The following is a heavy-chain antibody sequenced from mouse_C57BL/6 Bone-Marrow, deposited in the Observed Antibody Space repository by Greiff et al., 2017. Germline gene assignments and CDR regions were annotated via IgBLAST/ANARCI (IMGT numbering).Heavy chain of an antibody. V-gene: IGHV1-9*01. CDR2: ILPGSGST. CDR1: GYTFTGYW. J-gene: IGHJ1*03. CDR3: ARALYYSNYVGYFDV. D-gene: IGHD2-5*01. Sequence: LVESGASVKLSCQATGYTFTGYWIEWVKQRPGHGLEWIGEILPGSGSTNYNEKFKGKATFTADTSSNTAYMQLSSLTTEDSAIYYCARALYYSNYVGYFDVWGTGTTVTVSS.